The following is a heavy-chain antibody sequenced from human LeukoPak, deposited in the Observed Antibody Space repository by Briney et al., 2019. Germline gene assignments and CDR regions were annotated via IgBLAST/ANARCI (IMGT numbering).Heavy chain of an antibody. CDR1: GYTFTSYG. V-gene: IGHV1-2*02. CDR3: ARDRVYSLDY. Sequence: GASVKVSCKASGYTFTSYGISWVRQAPGQGLEWMGWINPNSGGTNYAQKFQGRVTMTRDTSISTAYMELSRLRSDDTAVYYCARDRVYSLDYWGQGTLVTVSS. CDR2: INPNSGGT. D-gene: IGHD6-13*01. J-gene: IGHJ4*02.